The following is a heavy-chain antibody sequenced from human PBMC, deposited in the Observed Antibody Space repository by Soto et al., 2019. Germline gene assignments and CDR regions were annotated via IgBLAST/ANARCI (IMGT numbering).Heavy chain of an antibody. CDR2: INPSGGST. Sequence: ASVKVSCKASGYTFTSYYIHWVRQAPGQGLEWLGVINPSGGSTSYAQKFQGRVTMTIDTSTSTVYMELSSLRSEDTAVYYCARIPGIAVAGTSWGQGTLVTAPQ. CDR3: ARIPGIAVAGTS. J-gene: IGHJ5*02. D-gene: IGHD6-19*01. V-gene: IGHV1-46*01. CDR1: GYTFTSYY.